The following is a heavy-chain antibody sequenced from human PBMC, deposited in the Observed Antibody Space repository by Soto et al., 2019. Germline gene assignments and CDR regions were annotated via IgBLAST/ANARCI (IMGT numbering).Heavy chain of an antibody. CDR2: AYYSGST. CDR3: SCARSRVRGVIITGVNAFDI. Sequence: SETLSLTCTVSGDSVNTGSYYWSWIRQPPGKGLEWIGYAYYSGSTNYNPSLKSRVTISLDTSKNHFSLKLTSVTAADTAVYYCSCARSRVRGVIITGVNAFDIWGQGTMVTVSS. J-gene: IGHJ3*02. CDR1: GDSVNTGSYY. D-gene: IGHD3-10*01. V-gene: IGHV4-61*01.